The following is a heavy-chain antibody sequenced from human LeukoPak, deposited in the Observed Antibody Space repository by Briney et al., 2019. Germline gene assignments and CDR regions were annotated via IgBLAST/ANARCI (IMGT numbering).Heavy chain of an antibody. CDR2: FYTIGST. CDR1: GDSISRYY. V-gene: IGHV4-4*07. D-gene: IGHD4-17*01. Sequence: SETLSFTCTVSGDSISRYYWSWIRQPAGKGLEWIGRFYTIGSTNYNPSLKSRVTMSLDTSKNQFSLTLNSVTAADTAVYYSARSAPSVTSYYFDSCGQGTLVTVSP. J-gene: IGHJ4*02. CDR3: ARSAPSVTSYYFDS.